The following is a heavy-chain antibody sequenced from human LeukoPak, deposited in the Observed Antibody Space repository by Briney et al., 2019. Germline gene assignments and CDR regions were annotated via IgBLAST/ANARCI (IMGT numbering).Heavy chain of an antibody. CDR1: GYSISSGYY. CDR3: ARESRATVTVY. J-gene: IGHJ4*02. D-gene: IGHD5-18*01. V-gene: IGHV4-38-2*02. Sequence: PSETLSLTCTVSGYSISSGYYWGWIRQPPGKGLERIGSIYHSGSTYYNPSLKIRVTISVDTSKNQFSLKLSSVTAADTAVYYCARESRATVTVYWGQGTLVTVSS. CDR2: IYHSGST.